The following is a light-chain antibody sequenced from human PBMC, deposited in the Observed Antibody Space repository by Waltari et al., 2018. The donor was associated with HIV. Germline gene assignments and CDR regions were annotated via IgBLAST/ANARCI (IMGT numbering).Light chain of an antibody. J-gene: IGKJ4*01. CDR3: QQYNNWRT. CDR1: QSVSSN. CDR2: GAS. Sequence: EIVMTQSPATLSVSPGERANLSCRARQSVSSNLAWYQQKPGQAPRLLIYGASTRATGIPARFSGSGSGTEFTLTISSLQSEDFAVYYCQQYNNWRTFGGGTKVEIK. V-gene: IGKV3-15*01.